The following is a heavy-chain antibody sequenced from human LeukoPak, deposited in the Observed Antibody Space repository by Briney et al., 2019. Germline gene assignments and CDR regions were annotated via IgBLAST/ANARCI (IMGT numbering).Heavy chain of an antibody. CDR1: GFTFSSYG. Sequence: PGGSLRLSCAASGFTFSSYGMHWVREAPGKGLEWVAFIRYDGSNKYYADSVKGRFTISRDNAKNTLYLQMNSLRAEDTAVYYCARTEYCSPTSCKYASFWGQGTMVTVSS. CDR3: ARTEYCSPTSCKYASF. J-gene: IGHJ3*01. D-gene: IGHD2-2*01. V-gene: IGHV3-30*02. CDR2: IRYDGSNK.